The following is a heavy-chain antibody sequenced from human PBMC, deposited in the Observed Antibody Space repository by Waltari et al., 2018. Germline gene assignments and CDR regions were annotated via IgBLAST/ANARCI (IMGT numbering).Heavy chain of an antibody. CDR2: IYYTVDA. V-gene: IGHV4-39*01. CDR1: GASISSRTYY. Sequence: QLQLQESGPGVVKSSETLSLTCTVSGASISSRTYYWHWARQPQGKGPEWVGSIYYTVDAYYNPSLKSRVTISSDMSKNQFSLKLGSVSAANTAIYYCGRHWKSPTVDIWGQGTMVTVSA. CDR3: GRHWKSPTVDI. D-gene: IGHD1-1*01. J-gene: IGHJ3*02.